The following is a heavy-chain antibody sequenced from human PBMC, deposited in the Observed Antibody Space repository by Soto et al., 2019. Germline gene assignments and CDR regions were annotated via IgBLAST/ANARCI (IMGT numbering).Heavy chain of an antibody. V-gene: IGHV4-39*01. CDR2: IYYSGST. Sequence: SETLSLTCTVSGGSISSSSYYWGWIRQPPGKGLEWIGSIYYSGSTYYNPSLKSRVTISVDTSKNQFSLKLSSVTAADTAVYYCARHAESPFTSPLLWFGELSAGLDIWGQGTMVTVSS. D-gene: IGHD3-10*01. CDR3: ARHAESPFTSPLLWFGELSAGLDI. CDR1: GGSISSSSYY. J-gene: IGHJ3*02.